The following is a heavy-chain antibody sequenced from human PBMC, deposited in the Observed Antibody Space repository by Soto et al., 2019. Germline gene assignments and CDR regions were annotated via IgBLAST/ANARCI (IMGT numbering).Heavy chain of an antibody. CDR1: GGSFSGYY. CDR3: ARFPITMVRGVIIPYYMDV. J-gene: IGHJ6*03. V-gene: IGHV4-34*01. D-gene: IGHD3-10*01. Sequence: SETLSLTCAVYGGSFSGYYWSWIRQPPGKGLEWIGEINHSGSTNYNPSLKSRVTISVDTSKNQFSLKLSAVTAADTAVYYCARFPITMVRGVIIPYYMDVWGKGTTVTVSS. CDR2: INHSGST.